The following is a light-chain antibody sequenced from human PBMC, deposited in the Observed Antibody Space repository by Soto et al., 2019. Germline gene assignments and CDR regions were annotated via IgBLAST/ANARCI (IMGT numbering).Light chain of an antibody. CDR1: QSVPNNY. CDR2: DAS. V-gene: IGKV3D-20*01. J-gene: IGKJ1*01. Sequence: EIVLTQSPATLSLSPGDRASLSCGASQSVPNNYLAWYQQKPGLAPRLLIYDASYRANGIPDRFSGSGSGTDFTLTISRLEPEDFVVYYCQQYGSSSWTFGQGTKVDIK. CDR3: QQYGSSSWT.